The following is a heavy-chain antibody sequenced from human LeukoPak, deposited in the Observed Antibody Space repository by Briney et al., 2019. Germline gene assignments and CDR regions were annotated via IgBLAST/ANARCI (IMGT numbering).Heavy chain of an antibody. CDR3: ARRYCSSTSCLIDY. V-gene: IGHV3-48*04. CDR2: ISSSGTTI. Sequence: GGSLRLSCAASGFTLSTYSMNWVRQAPGKGLEWVSYISSSGTTIYYADSVKGRFTISRDNAKNSLYLQMNSLRAEDTAVYYCARRYCSSTSCLIDYWGQGTLVTVSS. D-gene: IGHD2-2*01. CDR1: GFTLSTYS. J-gene: IGHJ4*02.